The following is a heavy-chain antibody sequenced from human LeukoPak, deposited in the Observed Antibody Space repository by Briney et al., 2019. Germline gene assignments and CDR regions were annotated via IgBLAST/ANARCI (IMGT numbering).Heavy chain of an antibody. Sequence: SETLSLTCTVSGGSISSYYWSWIRQPPGKGLEWIGEINHSGSTNYNPSLKSRVTISVDTSKNQFSLKLSSVTAADTAVYYCARSMAAGTLGYMDVWGKGTTVTISS. CDR1: GGSISSYY. CDR3: ARSMAAGTLGYMDV. V-gene: IGHV4-34*01. D-gene: IGHD6-13*01. CDR2: INHSGST. J-gene: IGHJ6*03.